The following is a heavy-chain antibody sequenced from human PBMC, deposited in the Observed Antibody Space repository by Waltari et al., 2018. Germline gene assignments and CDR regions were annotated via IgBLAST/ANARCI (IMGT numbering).Heavy chain of an antibody. D-gene: IGHD3-10*01. Sequence: QVQLVQSGAEVKKPGASVKVSCKASGYTFTGYYMHWVRQAPGQGLEWMGWINPNSGGTNYAQKFQGRVTMTRDTSISTAYMELSRLRSDDTAVYYCARDRIWWDGRFRELSCIDPWGQGTLVTVSS. CDR1: GYTFTGYY. J-gene: IGHJ5*02. V-gene: IGHV1-2*02. CDR3: ARDRIWWDGRFRELSCIDP. CDR2: INPNSGGT.